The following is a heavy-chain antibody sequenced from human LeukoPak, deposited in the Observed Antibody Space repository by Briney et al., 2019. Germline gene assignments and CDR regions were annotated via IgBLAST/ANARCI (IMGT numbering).Heavy chain of an antibody. V-gene: IGHV4-39*01. Sequence: EASETLSLTCTVSDGSISSSSYYWGWIRQPPGKGLERIGSIYYTGSAYYNPSLKSRVTISVDTSKNQFSLKLSSVTAADTAVYYCARRFGYDVSRRYFDYWGQGTLVTVSS. J-gene: IGHJ4*02. CDR1: DGSISSSSYY. CDR3: ARRFGYDVSRRYFDY. D-gene: IGHD3-16*01. CDR2: IYYTGSA.